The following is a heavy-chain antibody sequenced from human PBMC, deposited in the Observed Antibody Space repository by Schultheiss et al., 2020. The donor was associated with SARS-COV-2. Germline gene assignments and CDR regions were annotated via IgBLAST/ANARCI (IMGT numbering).Heavy chain of an antibody. CDR2: IYYSGNT. Sequence: SETLSLTCTVSGASISSGTYYWGWIRQPPGKGLEWIGSIYYSGNTNYNPSLESRVSISVDTSKNHLSLKLNSVTAADTAVYNCAKARVPTPRLRWLHWGWFDYWGQGTLVTVSS. J-gene: IGHJ4*02. D-gene: IGHD4-23*01. V-gene: IGHV4-39*07. CDR3: AKARVPTPRLRWLHWGWFDY. CDR1: GASISSGTYY.